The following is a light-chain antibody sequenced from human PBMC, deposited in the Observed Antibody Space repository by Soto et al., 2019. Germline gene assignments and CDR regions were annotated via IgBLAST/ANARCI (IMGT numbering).Light chain of an antibody. V-gene: IGKV3-11*01. CDR3: QQGSNWPWT. J-gene: IGKJ1*01. Sequence: EIVLTQSPATLSLSPGERATLSCRASPSVSSYLAWYQQKPGQAPRLLIYDASNRATGIPARFSGSGSGTAFTLTISSLEPEDFGVYYCQQGSNWPWTFGQGTKVEIK. CDR1: PSVSSY. CDR2: DAS.